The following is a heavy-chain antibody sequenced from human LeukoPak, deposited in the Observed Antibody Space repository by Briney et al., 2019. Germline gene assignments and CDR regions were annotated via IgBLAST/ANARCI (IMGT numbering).Heavy chain of an antibody. D-gene: IGHD2-21*02. CDR2: IYHSGST. Sequence: SETLSLTCAVSGYSISSGYYWGWIRQPPGKGLEWIGSIYHSGSTYYNPSLKSRVTISVDTSKNQFSLKLSSVTAAGTAVYYCARVTPYSDYWGQGTLVTVSS. CDR1: GYSISSGYY. CDR3: ARVTPYSDY. J-gene: IGHJ4*02. V-gene: IGHV4-38-2*01.